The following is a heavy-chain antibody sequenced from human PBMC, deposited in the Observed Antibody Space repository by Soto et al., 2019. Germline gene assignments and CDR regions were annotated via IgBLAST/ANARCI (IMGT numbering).Heavy chain of an antibody. Sequence: PXETLSLTCAVYGVSFSGYYWSWIRQPPGNGLEWIGEINHSGSTNYNPSLKSRVTISVDTSKNQFSLKLSSVTAADTAVYYCARGSIAARPLYYYYGMDVWGQGTTVTVSS. CDR3: ARGSIAARPLYYYYGMDV. CDR2: INHSGST. V-gene: IGHV4-34*01. CDR1: GVSFSGYY. D-gene: IGHD6-6*01. J-gene: IGHJ6*02.